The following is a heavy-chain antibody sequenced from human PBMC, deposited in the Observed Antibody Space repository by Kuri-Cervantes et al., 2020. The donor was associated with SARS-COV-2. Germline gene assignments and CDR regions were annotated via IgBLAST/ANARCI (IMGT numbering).Heavy chain of an antibody. D-gene: IGHD6-6*01. CDR2: IYSGGST. J-gene: IGHJ6*03. V-gene: IGHV3-53*01. CDR1: GFTFSSYS. CDR3: ARDRSIAARPASYYYYMDV. Sequence: GESLKISCAASGFTFSSYSMNWVRQAPGKGLEWVSVIYSGGSTYYADSVKGRFTISRDNSKNTLYLQMNSLRAEDTAVYYCARDRSIAARPASYYYYMDVWGKGTTVTVSS.